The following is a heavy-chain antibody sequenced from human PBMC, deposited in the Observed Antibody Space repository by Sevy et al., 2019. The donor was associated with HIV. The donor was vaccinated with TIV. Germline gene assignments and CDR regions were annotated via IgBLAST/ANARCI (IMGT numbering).Heavy chain of an antibody. J-gene: IGHJ4*02. Sequence: GGSLRLSCAVSGFNFSVSAMHWVRQASGKGLEWIGRIRSKANNYATAYSTSLKGRFTMSRDDSKSTAYLQMNSLKSEDTALYYCTTLLRVPFDYWGQGALVTVSS. CDR2: IRSKANNYAT. CDR3: TTLLRVPFDY. D-gene: IGHD3-10*01. CDR1: GFNFSVSA. V-gene: IGHV3-73*01.